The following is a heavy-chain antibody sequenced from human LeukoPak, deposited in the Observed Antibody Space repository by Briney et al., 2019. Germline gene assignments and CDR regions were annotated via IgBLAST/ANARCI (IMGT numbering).Heavy chain of an antibody. CDR2: IKQDGSEK. V-gene: IGHV3-7*01. D-gene: IGHD3-10*01. CDR3: ARPQSTGYFDY. Sequence: GGSLRLSCAASGFTFSNYWMSWVRQAPGKGLEWVANIKQDGSEKYYVDSVKGRFTISRDNAKNSLYLQMNSLRAEDTAVYYCARPQSTGYFDYWGQGTLVTVSS. CDR1: GFTFSNYW. J-gene: IGHJ4*02.